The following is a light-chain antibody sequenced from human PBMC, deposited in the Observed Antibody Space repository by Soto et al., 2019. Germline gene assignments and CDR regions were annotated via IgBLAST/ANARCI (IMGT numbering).Light chain of an antibody. Sequence: EIVLTQSPAPLSLSPGERATLSCRASQSVSSYLAWYQQKPGQAPRLLIYDASNRATGIPARFSGSRSGTDFTLTISRLEPEDFAVYYCQQRSNWLFGQGTRLEIK. CDR3: QQRSNWL. CDR1: QSVSSY. J-gene: IGKJ5*01. CDR2: DAS. V-gene: IGKV3-11*01.